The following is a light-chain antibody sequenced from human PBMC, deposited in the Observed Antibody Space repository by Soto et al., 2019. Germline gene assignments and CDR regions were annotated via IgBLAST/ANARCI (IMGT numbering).Light chain of an antibody. CDR3: QQYKAYPYI. J-gene: IGKJ2*01. Sequence: DIQMTQSPSSLSASVGDRVTITCRASQSISGWLAWYQLKPGKVPKLLIQKASSLESGVPSRFSGSGSGTEFTFTISSLQPDDFATYYCQQYKAYPYIFGQGTKLEIK. CDR2: KAS. V-gene: IGKV1-5*03. CDR1: QSISGW.